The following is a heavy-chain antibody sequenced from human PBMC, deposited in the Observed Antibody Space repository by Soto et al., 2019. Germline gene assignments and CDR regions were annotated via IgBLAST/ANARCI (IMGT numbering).Heavy chain of an antibody. V-gene: IGHV3-33*01. Sequence: GGSLRLSCAASGFTFSSYGMHWVRQAPGKGLEWVAVIWYDGSNKYYADSVKGRFTISRDNSKNTLYLQMNSLRAEDTAVYYCARELPYYYYYMDVWGKGTTVTVSS. J-gene: IGHJ6*03. CDR1: GFTFSSYG. CDR3: ARELPYYYYYMDV. CDR2: IWYDGSNK.